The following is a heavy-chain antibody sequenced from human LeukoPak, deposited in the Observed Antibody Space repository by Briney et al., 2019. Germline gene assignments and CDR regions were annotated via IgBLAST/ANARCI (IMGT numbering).Heavy chain of an antibody. CDR2: IYYNDAK. CDR1: GFSLSTRGVA. V-gene: IGHV2-5*01. J-gene: IGHJ4*02. CDR3: AHRRDTSWSFDY. D-gene: IGHD2-2*01. Sequence: SGPTLLNPPPTLTLTCTFSGFSLSTRGVAVGWIRQPPGKALEWLALIYYNDAKRYSPSLKSRLTITKDTSKNQVVLTMTNMDPVDTATYYCAHRRDTSWSFDYWGQGTLVTVSS.